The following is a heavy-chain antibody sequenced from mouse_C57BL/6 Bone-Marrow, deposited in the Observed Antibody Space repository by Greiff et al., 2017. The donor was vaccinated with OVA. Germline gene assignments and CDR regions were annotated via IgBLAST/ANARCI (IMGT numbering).Heavy chain of an antibody. CDR2: IDPENGDT. D-gene: IGHD3-3*01. Sequence: VQLQQPGAELVRPGASVKLSCTASGFTITDDYMHWVKQRPEQGLEWIGWIDPENGDTEYASKFQGKATITADTSSNTAYLQLSSLTSEDTAVYYCTTLYYFDYWGQGTTLTVSS. J-gene: IGHJ2*01. CDR3: TTLYYFDY. CDR1: GFTITDDY. V-gene: IGHV14-4*01.